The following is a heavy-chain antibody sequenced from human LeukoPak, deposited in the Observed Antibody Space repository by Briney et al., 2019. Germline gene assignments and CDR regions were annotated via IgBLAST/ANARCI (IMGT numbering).Heavy chain of an antibody. CDR2: ISYDGSNK. V-gene: IGHV3-30*03. Sequence: GGSLRLSCAASGFTFSSYGMHWVRQAPGKGLEWVAVISYDGSNKYYADSVKGRFTISRDNAKNSLYLQMNSLRAEDTAVYYCVRGSLASGVVVYYYYYLDVWGKGTTVTVSS. CDR3: VRGSLASGVVVYYYYYLDV. J-gene: IGHJ6*03. D-gene: IGHD3-3*01. CDR1: GFTFSSYG.